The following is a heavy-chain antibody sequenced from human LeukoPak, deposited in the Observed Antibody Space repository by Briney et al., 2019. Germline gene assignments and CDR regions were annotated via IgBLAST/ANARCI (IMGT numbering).Heavy chain of an antibody. V-gene: IGHV4-38-2*01. CDR1: GYSISSGYY. Sequence: PSETLSLTCAVSGYSISSGYYWGWIRQPPGKGLEWIGIISHSGSTYYNPSLRSRVTISVDMSKNQFSLKLSSVTAADTAVYYCARHGESGYSGYIDYWGQGTLVTVSS. CDR3: ARHGESGYSGYIDY. D-gene: IGHD5-12*01. J-gene: IGHJ4*02. CDR2: ISHSGST.